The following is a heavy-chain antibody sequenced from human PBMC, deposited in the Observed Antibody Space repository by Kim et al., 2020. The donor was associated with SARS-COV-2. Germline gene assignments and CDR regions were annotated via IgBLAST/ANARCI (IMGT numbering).Heavy chain of an antibody. V-gene: IGHV1-46*01. CDR1: GYSFTNYN. CDR2: INPSGHGT. D-gene: IGHD3-3*02. CDR3: AREGQVGGILSFNYFDH. J-gene: IGHJ4*02. Sequence: ASVKVSCKTSGYSFTNYNIHWVRQAPGQGLEWMGMINPSGHGTSFAQNFQGRLTMTRDTSATTVNMEMSSLRSGDTAVYFCAREGQVGGILSFNYFDHWGQGSLVTVSS.